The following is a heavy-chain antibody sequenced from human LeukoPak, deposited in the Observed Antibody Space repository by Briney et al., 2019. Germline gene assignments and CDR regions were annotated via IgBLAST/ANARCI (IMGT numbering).Heavy chain of an antibody. CDR2: INHSGST. D-gene: IGHD6-13*01. CDR3: ARGRGSSIDY. CDR1: GGSFSGYY. Sequence: SETLSLTCAVYGGSFSGYYWSWIRQPPGKGLEWIGEINHSGSTNYNPSLKSRVTLSVDTSKNQFSLKLSSVTAANTAVYYCARGRGSSIDYWGQGTLVTVSS. V-gene: IGHV4-34*01. J-gene: IGHJ4*02.